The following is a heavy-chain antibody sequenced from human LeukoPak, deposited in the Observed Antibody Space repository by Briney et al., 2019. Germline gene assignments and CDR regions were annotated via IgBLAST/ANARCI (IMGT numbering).Heavy chain of an antibody. Sequence: GASVKVSCKASGYTFTSYGISWVRQAPGQGLEWMGWISAYNGNTNYAQKLQGRVTMTEDTSTDTAYMELSSLRSEDTAVYYCATDLWVSPNWGQGTLATVSS. CDR1: GYTFTSYG. CDR3: ATDLWVSPN. J-gene: IGHJ4*02. V-gene: IGHV1-18*01. CDR2: ISAYNGNT. D-gene: IGHD7-27*01.